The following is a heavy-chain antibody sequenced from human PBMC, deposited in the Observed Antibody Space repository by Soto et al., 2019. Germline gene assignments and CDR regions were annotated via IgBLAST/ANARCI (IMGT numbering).Heavy chain of an antibody. J-gene: IGHJ4*02. CDR3: ARAPLLRYFDSTPGLIDY. V-gene: IGHV3-48*01. D-gene: IGHD3-9*01. Sequence: PGGSLILSCAASGFTFSSYSMNWVRQAPGKGLEWVSYISSSSSTIYYADSVKGRFTISRDNAKNSLYLQMNSLRAEDTAVYYCARAPLLRYFDSTPGLIDYWGQGTLVTVSS. CDR1: GFTFSSYS. CDR2: ISSSSSTI.